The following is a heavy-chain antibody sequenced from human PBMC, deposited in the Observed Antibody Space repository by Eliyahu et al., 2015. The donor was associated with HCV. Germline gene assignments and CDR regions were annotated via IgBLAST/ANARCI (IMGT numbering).Heavy chain of an antibody. J-gene: IGHJ4*02. CDR3: VRSFGIVNYFDY. Sequence: EVQLVESGGGLVKPGGSLRXSCXASGFPFGNAWXWWVRQAPGKRLGWVGRIKTKTDGETTDYAAPVKGRFTISRDDSKDTLDLLMNNLKAEDTAVYYCVRSFGIVNYFDYWGQGTLVTVSS. CDR2: IKTKTDGETT. CDR1: GFPFGNAW. D-gene: IGHD3-3*01. V-gene: IGHV3-15*01.